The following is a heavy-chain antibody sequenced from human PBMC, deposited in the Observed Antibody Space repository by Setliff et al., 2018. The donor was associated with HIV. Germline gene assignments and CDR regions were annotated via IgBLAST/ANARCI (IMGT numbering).Heavy chain of an antibody. D-gene: IGHD2-2*01. CDR3: ARGGYSSKWCSWFDP. CDR1: GGSINSHY. J-gene: IGHJ5*01. CDR2: IYFTGIT. V-gene: IGHV4-59*11. Sequence: LSLTCTVSGGSINSHYWSWIRQPPGKGLEYIGYIYFTGITNYNPSLQSRVTISIDTTKKQLFLRVRSVTAAGTAVYYCARGGYSSKWCSWFDPWGQGTLVTVSS.